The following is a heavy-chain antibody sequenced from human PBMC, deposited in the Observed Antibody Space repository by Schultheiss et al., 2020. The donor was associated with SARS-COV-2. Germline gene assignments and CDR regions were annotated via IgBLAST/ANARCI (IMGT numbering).Heavy chain of an antibody. D-gene: IGHD5-18*01. CDR1: GGSFSGYY. CDR2: IYYSGST. V-gene: IGHV4-34*01. J-gene: IGHJ4*02. Sequence: SETLSLTCAVYGGSFSGYYWSWIRQPPGKGLEWIGSIYYSGSTYYNPSLKSRVTISVDTSKNQFSLKLSSVTAADTAVYYCARVRVTAMAHEFDYWGQGTLVTVSS. CDR3: ARVRVTAMAHEFDY.